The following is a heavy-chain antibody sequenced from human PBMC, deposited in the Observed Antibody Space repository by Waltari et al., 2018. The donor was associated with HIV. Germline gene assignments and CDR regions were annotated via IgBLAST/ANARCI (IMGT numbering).Heavy chain of an antibody. Sequence: EVQLVQSGPEVQKPGESAKVSCRISGYKFGSYWIGWVRQMSGKGLEWMGIIYPGDSETRYNPSFQGKVTISADTSINTAYLQWHRLQASDTAVYYCARVLIGADNSLDFWGQGTMVTVSS. CDR2: IYPGDSET. CDR3: ARVLIGADNSLDF. J-gene: IGHJ3*01. V-gene: IGHV5-51*01. D-gene: IGHD2-21*01. CDR1: GYKFGSYW.